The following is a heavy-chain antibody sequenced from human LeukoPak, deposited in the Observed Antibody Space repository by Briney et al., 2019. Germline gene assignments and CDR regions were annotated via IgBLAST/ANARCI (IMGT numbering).Heavy chain of an antibody. CDR1: GFTFSSYA. Sequence: PGGSLRLSCAASGFTFSSYAMHWVRQAPGKGLEWVAVISYDGSNKYYADSVKGRFTISRDNSKNTLYLQMNSLRAEDTAVYYCARVPYCSSTSCSTFYYYYYGMDVWGQGTTVTVSS. J-gene: IGHJ6*02. V-gene: IGHV3-30*04. CDR2: ISYDGSNK. D-gene: IGHD2-2*01. CDR3: ARVPYCSSTSCSTFYYYYYGMDV.